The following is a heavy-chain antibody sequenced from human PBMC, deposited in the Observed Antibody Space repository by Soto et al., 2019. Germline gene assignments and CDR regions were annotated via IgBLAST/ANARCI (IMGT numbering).Heavy chain of an antibody. V-gene: IGHV3-33*01. CDR3: ARDFDY. CDR2: IWYDGSNK. CDR1: GFTFSSYA. J-gene: IGHJ4*02. Sequence: QVQLVESGGGVVQPGRSPRLSCAVSGFTFSSYAMHWVRQAPGKGLEWLAVIWYDGSNKYYADSVKGRFTISRDNSKNTVFLQMNSLRAEDTAVYYCARDFDYWGQGALVTVSS.